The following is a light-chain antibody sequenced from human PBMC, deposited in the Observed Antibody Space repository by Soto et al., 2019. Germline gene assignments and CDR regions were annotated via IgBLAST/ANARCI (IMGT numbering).Light chain of an antibody. Sequence: IVLTQSPGTLSLSPGERATLSCRASQSVSTLYITWYQQKPGQAPRLLIYSAHTRAAGIPDRFSGTGSGTDFTLTISRMEPEDFAVYCCQQYGSSPRTFGQGTKADI. CDR3: QQYGSSPRT. V-gene: IGKV3-20*01. CDR2: SAH. CDR1: QSVSTLY. J-gene: IGKJ1*01.